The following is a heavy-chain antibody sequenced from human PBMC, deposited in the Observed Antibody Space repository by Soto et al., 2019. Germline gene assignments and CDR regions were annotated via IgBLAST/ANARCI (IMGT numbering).Heavy chain of an antibody. CDR1: GFTFSSYA. J-gene: IGHJ4*02. CDR3: ARAER. Sequence: QVQLVESGGGVVKPGRPLRLSCAASGFTFSSYAMHWVRQAPGKRLEWVAGISYDGSNKYYADSVKGRFTNSTTNSKHTLNLQRNSVSAVDTAVYYWARAERWGQGTPVTVFS. CDR2: ISYDGSNK. V-gene: IGHV3-30-3*01. D-gene: IGHD1-1*01.